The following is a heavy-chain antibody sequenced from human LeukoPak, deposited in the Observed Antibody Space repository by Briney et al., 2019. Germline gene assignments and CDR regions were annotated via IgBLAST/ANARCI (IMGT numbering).Heavy chain of an antibody. Sequence: ASVKVSCKASGYTFTDFYIHWVRQAPGQGLEWMGWINPNSGGTKYAQKFQARVTMTRDTSISTLYMELSRLKSDDTAIYYCARERTAARNWFDPWGQGTLVTVSS. CDR3: ARERTAARNWFDP. CDR2: INPNSGGT. J-gene: IGHJ5*02. V-gene: IGHV1-2*02. D-gene: IGHD6-6*01. CDR1: GYTFTDFY.